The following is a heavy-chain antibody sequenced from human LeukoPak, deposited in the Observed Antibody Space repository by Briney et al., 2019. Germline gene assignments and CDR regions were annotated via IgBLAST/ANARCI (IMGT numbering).Heavy chain of an antibody. V-gene: IGHV3-48*02. Sequence: GGSLRLSCAASGFTFSSYSMNWVRQAPGKGLEWLSYISGISGTIWYADSVRGRFTISRDNGKNSLYLQMNSLRDEDTAVYYCARDVWYPFDSWGQGTLVTVSS. D-gene: IGHD6-13*01. CDR2: ISGISGTI. CDR1: GFTFSSYS. J-gene: IGHJ4*02. CDR3: ARDVWYPFDS.